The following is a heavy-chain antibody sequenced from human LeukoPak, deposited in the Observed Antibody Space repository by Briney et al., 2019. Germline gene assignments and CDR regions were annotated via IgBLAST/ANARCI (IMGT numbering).Heavy chain of an antibody. CDR1: GGSISSGNSY. D-gene: IGHD5-24*01. V-gene: IGHV4-61*02. J-gene: IGHJ4*02. Sequence: QASQTPSLTCTVSGGSISSGNSYWSWIRQPAGKGLEWIGRIYTSGSTIYNPSLKSRVTISVDTSKNQFSLRLTSVTAADTAVYYCARGPMGMATMFFDYWGQGTLVTVSS. CDR2: IYTSGST. CDR3: ARGPMGMATMFFDY.